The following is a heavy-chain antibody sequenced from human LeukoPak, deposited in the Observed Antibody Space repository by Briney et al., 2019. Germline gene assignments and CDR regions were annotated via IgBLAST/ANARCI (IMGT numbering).Heavy chain of an antibody. J-gene: IGHJ3*02. CDR1: GFILSRFR. CDR3: ARDSIDPAAMDPPGTFDI. Sequence: GGSLRLPCAALGFILSRFRKNWVRQAPGKGLGGVSFADSVKGRFTISRDDAKNSLYLQMNSLTAEDTALYYCARDSIDPAAMDPPGTFDIWGQGTMVTVSS. D-gene: IGHD2-2*01. V-gene: IGHV3-48*04.